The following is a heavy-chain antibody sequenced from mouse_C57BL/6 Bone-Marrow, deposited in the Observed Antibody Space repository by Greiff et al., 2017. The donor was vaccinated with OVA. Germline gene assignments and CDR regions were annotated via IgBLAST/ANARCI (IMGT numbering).Heavy chain of an antibody. CDR3: TTPTVVAKGYWYFDV. CDR1: GYTFTSYW. V-gene: IGHV1-52*01. J-gene: IGHJ1*03. D-gene: IGHD1-1*01. CDR2: IDPSDSET. Sequence: QVQLQQPGAELVRPGSSVKLSCKASGYTFTSYWMHWVKQRPIQGLEWIGNIDPSDSETHYNQKFKDKATLTVDKSSSTAYMQLSSLTSEDTAVYYCTTPTVVAKGYWYFDVWGTGTTVTVSS.